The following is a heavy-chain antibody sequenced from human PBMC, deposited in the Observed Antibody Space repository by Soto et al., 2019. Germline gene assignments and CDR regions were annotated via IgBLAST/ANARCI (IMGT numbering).Heavy chain of an antibody. CDR3: ARDGIAAAVGQSYYYYGMDV. J-gene: IGHJ6*02. D-gene: IGHD6-13*01. CDR2: ISSSGSTI. V-gene: IGHV3-48*03. Sequence: PGGSLRLSCAASGFTFSSYEMNWVRQAPGKGLEWVSYISSSGSTIYYADSVKGRFTISRDNAKNSLYLQMNSLRAEDTAVYYCARDGIAAAVGQSYYYYGMDVWGQGTTVTVS. CDR1: GFTFSSYE.